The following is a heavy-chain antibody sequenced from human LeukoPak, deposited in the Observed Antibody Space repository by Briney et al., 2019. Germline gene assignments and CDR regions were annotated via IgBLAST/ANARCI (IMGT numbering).Heavy chain of an antibody. CDR3: ARELQDAFDI. V-gene: IGHV3-21*01. Sequence: GGSLRLSCAASGFTFSTYSMNWVRQAPGKGLEWVSSISSSSTYIYHADSVKGRFTISRDNAKKSLYLQMNSLRAEDTAVYYSARELQDAFDIWGQGTMVIVSS. CDR2: ISSSSTYI. J-gene: IGHJ3*02. D-gene: IGHD4-11*01. CDR1: GFTFSTYS.